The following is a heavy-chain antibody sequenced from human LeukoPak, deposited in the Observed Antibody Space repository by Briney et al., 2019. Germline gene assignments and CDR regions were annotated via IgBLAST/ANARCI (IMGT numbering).Heavy chain of an antibody. CDR3: ARDRDSSGYWNWFDP. CDR1: GYSISSGYY. J-gene: IGHJ5*02. Sequence: SETLSLTCTVSGYSISSGYYWGWIRQPPGKGLEWIGSIYHSGSTYYNPSLKSRVTISVDTSKNQFSLKLSSVTAADTAVYYCARDRDSSGYWNWFDPWGQGTLVTVSS. V-gene: IGHV4-38-2*02. CDR2: IYHSGST. D-gene: IGHD3-22*01.